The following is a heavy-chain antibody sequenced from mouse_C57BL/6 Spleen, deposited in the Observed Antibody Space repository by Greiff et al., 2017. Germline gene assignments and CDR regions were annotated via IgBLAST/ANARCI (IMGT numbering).Heavy chain of an antibody. V-gene: IGHV1-19*01. CDR2: INPYNGGT. CDR3: AGWRDYDCDEWYFDV. Sequence: VQLQQSGPVLVKPGASVKMSCKASGYTFTDYYMNWVKQSHGKSLEWIGDINPYNGGTSYNQKFKGKATLTVDKSSSTAYMELNSLPSEDSAVDYCAGWRDYDCDEWYFDVWGTGTTVTVSS. J-gene: IGHJ1*03. CDR1: GYTFTDYY. D-gene: IGHD2-4*01.